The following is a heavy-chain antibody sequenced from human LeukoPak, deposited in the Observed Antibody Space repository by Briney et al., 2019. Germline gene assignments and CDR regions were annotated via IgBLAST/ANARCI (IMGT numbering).Heavy chain of an antibody. Sequence: SSETLSLTCTVSGGSISSYYWTWIRQPAGKGLEWIGRVYSSGSTNYNPSLKSRVTMSVDTSKNQFSLRLSSVTAADTAVYYCAGDRGGGFDYWGQGTLVTVSS. V-gene: IGHV4-4*07. J-gene: IGHJ4*02. D-gene: IGHD3-16*01. CDR3: AGDRGGGFDY. CDR2: VYSSGST. CDR1: GGSISSYY.